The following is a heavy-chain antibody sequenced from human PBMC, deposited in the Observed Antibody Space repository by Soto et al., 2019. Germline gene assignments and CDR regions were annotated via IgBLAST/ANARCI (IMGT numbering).Heavy chain of an antibody. CDR3: AREFSNSPEAFDS. CDR2: MFHTGSA. CDR1: GGSVNSDNYY. Sequence: TSETLSLTCTVSGGSVNSDNYYWSWIRQPPGRGLEWIGYMFHTGSANYNPSLKSRVTISVDTSRNQFSLRLSSVTAADTAVYYCAREFSNSPEAFDSWGQGSLVTVSS. D-gene: IGHD6-6*01. V-gene: IGHV4-61*01. J-gene: IGHJ4*02.